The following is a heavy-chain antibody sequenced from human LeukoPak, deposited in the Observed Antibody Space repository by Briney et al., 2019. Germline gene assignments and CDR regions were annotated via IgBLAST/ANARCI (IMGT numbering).Heavy chain of an antibody. CDR1: GRSFSGYY. CDR2: INHSGST. Sequence: KPSETLSLTCAVYGRSFSGYYWSWIRQPPGKGLEWIGEINHSGSTNYNPSLKSRVTISIDTSKNQFSLKLSSVTAADTAVYYCARYLDYGGNSRVFQHWGQGTLVTVSS. J-gene: IGHJ1*01. CDR3: ARYLDYGGNSRVFQH. D-gene: IGHD4-23*01. V-gene: IGHV4-34*01.